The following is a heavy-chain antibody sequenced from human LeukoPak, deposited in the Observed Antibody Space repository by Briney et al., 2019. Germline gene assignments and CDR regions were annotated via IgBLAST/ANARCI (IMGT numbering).Heavy chain of an antibody. Sequence: ASVKVSCKASRYTFTSYDINSGRQATGQGLEWMGWMNPKSGNTGYAQKFQGRVTMTRSTSISTAYMELSSLRFEDTAVYYCTRSVRNGHIDYWGRGTLVTVSS. V-gene: IGHV1-8*01. CDR1: RYTFTSYD. CDR2: MNPKSGNT. CDR3: TRSVRNGHIDY. J-gene: IGHJ4*02. D-gene: IGHD2-21*01.